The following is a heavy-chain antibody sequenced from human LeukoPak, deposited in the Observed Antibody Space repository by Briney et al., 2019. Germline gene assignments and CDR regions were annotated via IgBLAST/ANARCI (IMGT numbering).Heavy chain of an antibody. CDR1: GYTFTSYY. Sequence: GASVKVSCKASGYTFTSYYMHWVRQAPGQGLEWMGIINPSGGSTSYAQKFQGRVTMTRDTSTSTVYMELSSLRSEDTAVYYCARDWGIEGRDIPMAGRSDYYFGLDVWGQGTTVIVSS. CDR2: INPSGGST. V-gene: IGHV1-46*01. CDR3: ARDWGIEGRDIPMAGRSDYYFGLDV. J-gene: IGHJ6*02. D-gene: IGHD6-19*01.